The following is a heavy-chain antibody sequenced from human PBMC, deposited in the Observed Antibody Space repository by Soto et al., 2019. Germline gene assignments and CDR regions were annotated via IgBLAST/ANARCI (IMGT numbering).Heavy chain of an antibody. CDR1: GVSVRSDRYY. J-gene: IGHJ4*02. D-gene: IGHD2-21*02. Sequence: TLSLTCTVSGVSVRSDRYYWTWIRQPANKGLEWIGRVFSSVSATYNPSLKSRVSISMDTPENRISLKLDSVTAADAGVYFCARDGMTTGDTWGPGTLVTVSS. CDR2: VFSSVSA. CDR3: ARDGMTTGDT. V-gene: IGHV4-61*02.